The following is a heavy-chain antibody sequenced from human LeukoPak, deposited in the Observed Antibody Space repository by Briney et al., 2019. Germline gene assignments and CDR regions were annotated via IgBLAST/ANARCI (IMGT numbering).Heavy chain of an antibody. J-gene: IGHJ6*03. D-gene: IGHD3-9*01. V-gene: IGHV1-69*01. CDR1: GGTFSSYA. Sequence: SVKVSCKASGGTFSSYAISWVRQAPGQGLEWMGGIIPIFGTANYAQKFQGRVTITADESMTTAYMELSSLRSEDTAVYYCAIHDNPDDYYYYYYMDVWGKGTTVTVSS. CDR3: AIHDNPDDYYYYYYMDV. CDR2: IIPIFGTA.